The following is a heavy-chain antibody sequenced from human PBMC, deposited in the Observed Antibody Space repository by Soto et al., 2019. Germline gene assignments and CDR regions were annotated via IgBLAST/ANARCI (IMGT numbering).Heavy chain of an antibody. CDR2: ISYDGSNK. D-gene: IGHD6-6*01. Sequence: GGSLRLSCAASGFTFSSYGMHWVRQAPGKGLEWVAVISYDGSNKYYADSVKGRFTISRDNSKNTLYLQMNSLRAEDTAVYYCARDEYSSSSVDYWGQGTLVTVSS. V-gene: IGHV3-30*03. CDR1: GFTFSSYG. J-gene: IGHJ4*02. CDR3: ARDEYSSSSVDY.